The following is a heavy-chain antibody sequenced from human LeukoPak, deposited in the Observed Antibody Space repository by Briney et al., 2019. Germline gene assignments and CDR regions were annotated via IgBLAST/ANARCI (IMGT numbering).Heavy chain of an antibody. CDR1: GFTFGSYA. CDR2: ISPNADRT. V-gene: IGHV3-23*01. CDR3: AIMHGYYDGSGYWVQ. Sequence: PGGSLRLSCAASGFTFGSYAMSWVRQAPGKGLEWVSFISPNADRTSKADSVESRFTISRDNPRNTLYLQMNSLRDDDTAVYYCAIMHGYYDGSGYWVQWGQGTLVTVSS. D-gene: IGHD3-22*01. J-gene: IGHJ4*02.